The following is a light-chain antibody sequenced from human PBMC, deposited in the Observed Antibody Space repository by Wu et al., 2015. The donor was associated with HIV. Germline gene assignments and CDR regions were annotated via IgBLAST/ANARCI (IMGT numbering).Light chain of an antibody. CDR3: QQYGGSPSIT. J-gene: IGKJ5*01. CDR2: GSS. Sequence: EIVLTQPPGTLSLSPGERATLSCRASQRVMSSSLAWYQQKPGQAPSLLIYGSSSRATGISYRFSGSGSGTDFTLTISRLEPEDSAVYYCQQYGGSPSITFGQGTRLEIK. V-gene: IGKV3-20*01. CDR1: QRVMSSS.